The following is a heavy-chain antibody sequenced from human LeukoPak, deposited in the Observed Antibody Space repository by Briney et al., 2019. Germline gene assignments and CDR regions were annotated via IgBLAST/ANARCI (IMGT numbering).Heavy chain of an antibody. D-gene: IGHD2-2*01. V-gene: IGHV4-4*08. CDR3: ARVARCTSCFDVDY. J-gene: IGHJ4*02. CDR1: GGSISSYY. CDR2: IYTSGST. Sequence: SETLSLTCTVSGGSISSYYWSWIRQPPGKGLEWIGRIYTSGSTNYNPSLKSRVTISVDTSKNQFSLTLSSVTAADTAVYYCARVARCTSCFDVDYWGQGTLVTVSS.